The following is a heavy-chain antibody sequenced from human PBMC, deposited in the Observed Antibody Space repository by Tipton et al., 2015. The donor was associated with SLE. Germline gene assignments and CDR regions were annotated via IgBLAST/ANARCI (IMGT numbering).Heavy chain of an antibody. V-gene: IGHV4-38-2*02. CDR3: ARRTPQGAFDI. Sequence: TLSLTCTVSGYSISSGYYWGWIRQPPGKGLEWIGSIYHSGSTYYNPSLKSRVTISVDTSKNQFSLKLSSVTAADTAVYYCARRTPQGAFDIWGQGTMVTVSS. CDR1: GYSISSGYY. CDR2: IYHSGST. J-gene: IGHJ3*02.